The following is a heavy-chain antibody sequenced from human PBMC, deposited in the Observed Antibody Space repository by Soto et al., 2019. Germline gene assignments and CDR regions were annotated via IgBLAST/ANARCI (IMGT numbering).Heavy chain of an antibody. CDR3: ARGLDYGDYVSAFDI. V-gene: IGHV3-7*01. J-gene: IGHJ3*02. Sequence: GGSLRLSCAASGFTFSSYWVSWVRQAPGKGLEWVANIKQDGSEKYYVDSVKGRFTISRDNAKNSLYLQMNSLRAEDTAEYYCARGLDYGDYVSAFDIWGQGTMVTVSS. CDR2: IKQDGSEK. D-gene: IGHD4-17*01. CDR1: GFTFSSYW.